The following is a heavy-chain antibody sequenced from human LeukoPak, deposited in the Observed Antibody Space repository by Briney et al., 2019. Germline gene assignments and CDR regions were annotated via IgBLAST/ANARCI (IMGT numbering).Heavy chain of an antibody. CDR2: INHSGST. CDR3: ARGGPLRYNWNRRDYYYYYMDV. Sequence: SETLSLXCAVYGGSFSGYYWSWIRQPPGKGLEWIGEINHSGSTNYNPSLKSRVTISVDTSKNQFSLKLSSVTAADTAVYYCARGGPLRYNWNRRDYYYYYMDVWGKGTTVTVSS. CDR1: GGSFSGYY. D-gene: IGHD1-20*01. V-gene: IGHV4-34*01. J-gene: IGHJ6*03.